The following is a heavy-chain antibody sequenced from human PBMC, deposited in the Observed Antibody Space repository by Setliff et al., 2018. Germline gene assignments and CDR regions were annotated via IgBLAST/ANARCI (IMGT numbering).Heavy chain of an antibody. CDR2: IYYSGTA. V-gene: IGHV4-39*01. Sequence: NPSETLSLTCTVSGGSISSSSYQWGWVRQTPGKGLERIGSIYYSGTAYYNPSLKSRVTISVDTSKNQFSLQVTSVTATDTAVYYCARHEFVGGYYDSVTYRHFDYWGQGILVTVSS. CDR3: ARHEFVGGYYDSVTYRHFDY. D-gene: IGHD3-10*01. CDR1: GGSISSSSYQ. J-gene: IGHJ4*02.